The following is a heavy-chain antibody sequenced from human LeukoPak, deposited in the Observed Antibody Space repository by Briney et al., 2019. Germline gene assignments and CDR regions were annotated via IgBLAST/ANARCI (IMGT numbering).Heavy chain of an antibody. CDR3: AREGFYYGVDV. Sequence: SETLSLACTVSGGSVSSGSSYWSWIRQPPGKGLEWIGYMSQSGSTNYNPSLKSRVTISMDTSKKQFSLRLRSVTAADTAVFYCAREGFYYGVDVWGQGTTVTVSS. V-gene: IGHV4-61*01. CDR2: MSQSGST. CDR1: GGSVSSGSSY. J-gene: IGHJ6*02.